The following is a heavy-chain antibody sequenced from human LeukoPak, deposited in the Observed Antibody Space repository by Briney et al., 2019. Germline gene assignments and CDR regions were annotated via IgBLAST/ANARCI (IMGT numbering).Heavy chain of an antibody. CDR2: ISWNSGSI. CDR1: GYTFDVYD. Sequence: GRSLRLSCAASGYTFDVYDMHWVRHAPGKGLEWVSDISWNSGSIGYADSVEGSFTLSRDNAKNSLYLNMKRLRGGDSALFFCAKGLYSSGGYAFDSWGQGTMVTVSS. CDR3: AKGLYSSGGYAFDS. J-gene: IGHJ3*02. D-gene: IGHD6-19*01. V-gene: IGHV3-9*01.